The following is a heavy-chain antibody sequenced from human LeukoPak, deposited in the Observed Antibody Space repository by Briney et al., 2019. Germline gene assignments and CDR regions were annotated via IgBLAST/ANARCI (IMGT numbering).Heavy chain of an antibody. CDR2: IYPGDSDT. CDR3: ARWLLLGVNDY. J-gene: IGHJ4*02. Sequence: TAGGSLQISCEGSGYSFTSYWIGWVRQVPGKGLEWMGIIYPGDSDTRYSPSFQGQVTISADKSIRTAYLQWSSLKASDTAMYYCARWLLLGVNDYWGQGTLVTVSS. V-gene: IGHV5-51*01. D-gene: IGHD2-21*01. CDR1: GYSFTSYW.